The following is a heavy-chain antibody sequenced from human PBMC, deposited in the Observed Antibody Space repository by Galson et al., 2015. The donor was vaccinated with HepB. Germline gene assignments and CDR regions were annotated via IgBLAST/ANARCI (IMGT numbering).Heavy chain of an antibody. D-gene: IGHD2/OR15-2a*01. CDR3: ARAPSTIVATYFDL. V-gene: IGHV4-59*01. J-gene: IGHJ2*01. CDR2: IFHTGYT. CDR1: GHSISPYH. Sequence: TLSLTCTVSGHSISPYHWSWIRQSPGKGLEWIGYIFHTGYTNYNPSLKSRVSISIDTSKNQFSLNLGAVTAADTAVYYCARAPSTIVATYFDLWGRGTLVTVSS.